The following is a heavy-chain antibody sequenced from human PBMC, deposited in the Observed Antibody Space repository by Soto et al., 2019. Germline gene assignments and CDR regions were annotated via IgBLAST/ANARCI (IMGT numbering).Heavy chain of an antibody. V-gene: IGHV3-30*04. Sequence: GGSLRLSCAASGFAVDSFALHWVRQAPGKGLEWVAVISYDAKNQYYADSVKGRFTISRDSSKNMLYLQTNSLRAEDTAVYYCAWEDNYYFNGMDVWGQGTTVTVSS. J-gene: IGHJ6*02. D-gene: IGHD1-26*01. CDR3: AWEDNYYFNGMDV. CDR2: ISYDAKNQ. CDR1: GFAVDSFA.